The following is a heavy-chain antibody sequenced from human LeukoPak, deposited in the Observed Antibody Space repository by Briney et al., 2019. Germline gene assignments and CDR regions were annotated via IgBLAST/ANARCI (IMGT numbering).Heavy chain of an antibody. CDR3: ARRNYYDSSGFDY. V-gene: IGHV4-61*08. J-gene: IGHJ4*02. D-gene: IGHD3-22*01. CDR1: GGSISSGGYY. CDR2: IYYSGST. Sequence: SETLSLTCTVSGGSISSGGYYWSWIRQHPGKGLEWIGYIYYSGSTNYNPSLKSRVTISVDTSKNQFSLKLSSVTAADTAVYYCARRNYYDSSGFDYWGQGTLVIVSS.